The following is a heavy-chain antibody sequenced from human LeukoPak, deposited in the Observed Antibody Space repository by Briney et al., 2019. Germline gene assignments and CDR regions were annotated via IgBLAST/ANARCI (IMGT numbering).Heavy chain of an antibody. CDR1: GGSISSGSYY. D-gene: IGHD3-22*01. CDR2: IYTSGST. J-gene: IGHJ4*02. V-gene: IGHV4-61*02. Sequence: PSETLSLTCTVSGGSISSGSYYWSWIRQPGGKGLEWIGRIYTSGSTNYNPSLKSRVPISVDTSKHQFSLKLSSVTAADTAVYYCAREGLSSGYYDTFDYWGQGTLVTVSS. CDR3: AREGLSSGYYDTFDY.